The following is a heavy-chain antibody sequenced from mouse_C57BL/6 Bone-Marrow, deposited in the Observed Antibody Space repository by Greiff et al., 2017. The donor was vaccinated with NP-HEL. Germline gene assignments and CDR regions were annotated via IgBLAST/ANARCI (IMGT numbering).Heavy chain of an antibody. CDR2: ISDGGSYT. D-gene: IGHD4-1*01. CDR1: GFTFSSYA. V-gene: IGHV5-4*03. Sequence: EVMLVESGGGLVKPGGSLKLSCAASGFTFSSYAMSWVRQTPEKRLEWVATISDGGSYTYYPDNVKGRFTISRDNAKNNLYLQMSHLKSEDTAMYYCARAGLGPYYFDYWGQGTTLTVSS. CDR3: ARAGLGPYYFDY. J-gene: IGHJ2*01.